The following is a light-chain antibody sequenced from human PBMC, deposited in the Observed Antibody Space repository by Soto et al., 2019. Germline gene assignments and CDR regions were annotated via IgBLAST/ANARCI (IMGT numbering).Light chain of an antibody. Sequence: QSALTQPRSVSGSPGQSVTISCTGTSSDVGGYNYVSWYQHHPGKAPNLIIYDVTERPSGVPYRFSGSKSGNTASLTISGLQAEDEADYYCCSYAGTYSWVFGGGTKLTVL. CDR3: CSYAGTYSWV. J-gene: IGLJ3*02. CDR1: SSDVGGYNY. CDR2: DVT. V-gene: IGLV2-11*01.